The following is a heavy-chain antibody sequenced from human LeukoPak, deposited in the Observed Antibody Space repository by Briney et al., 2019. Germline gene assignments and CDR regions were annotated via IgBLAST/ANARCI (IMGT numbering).Heavy chain of an antibody. Sequence: SETLSLTCTVSGGFISNYYWSWIRQSPGKGLDWIGYIHYSGSANYSPSLKSRVTISLDTSKNQFSLNLSSVTAADTAVYYCARVDCSGGSCYAFDIWGQGTMVTVSS. V-gene: IGHV4-59*01. CDR2: IHYSGSA. CDR3: ARVDCSGGSCYAFDI. J-gene: IGHJ3*02. CDR1: GGFISNYY. D-gene: IGHD2-15*01.